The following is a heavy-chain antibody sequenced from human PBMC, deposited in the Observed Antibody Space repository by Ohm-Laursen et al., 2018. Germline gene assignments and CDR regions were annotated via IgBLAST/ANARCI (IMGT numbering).Heavy chain of an antibody. CDR2: ISSSSSYI. Sequence: SLRLSCAASGFTFSSYSMNWVRQAPGKGLEWVSSISSSSSYIYYADSVKGRFTISRDNAKNSLYLQMNSLRAEDTATYYCAKGLEDAAPKSRCFDPWGQGAVVIVSS. CDR1: GFTFSSYS. D-gene: IGHD6-25*01. CDR3: AKGLEDAAPKSRCFDP. J-gene: IGHJ5*02. V-gene: IGHV3-21*04.